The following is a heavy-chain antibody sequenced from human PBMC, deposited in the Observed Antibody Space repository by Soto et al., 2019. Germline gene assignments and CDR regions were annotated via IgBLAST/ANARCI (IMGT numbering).Heavy chain of an antibody. Sequence: PSETLSLTCTVSGGSISSYYWSWIRQPPGKGLEWIGYIYYSGSTNYNPSLKSRVTISVDTSKNQFSLKLSSVTAADTAVYYCARRTYNWLDPWGQGTLVTVSS. CDR2: IYYSGST. J-gene: IGHJ5*02. CDR3: ARRTYNWLDP. V-gene: IGHV4-59*08. D-gene: IGHD1-1*01. CDR1: GGSISSYY.